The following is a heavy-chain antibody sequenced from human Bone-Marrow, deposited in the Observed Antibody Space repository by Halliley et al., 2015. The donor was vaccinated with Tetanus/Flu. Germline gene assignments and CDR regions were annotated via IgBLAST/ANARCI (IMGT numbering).Heavy chain of an antibody. V-gene: IGHV3-48*02. CDR2: FGDKGTI. Sequence: WVAYFGDKGTIYCGDSVKGRFTISRDNAENSLYLQMNSLRDEDTAIYYCARFDGTTFGPHDYWGQGTLFTVSS. J-gene: IGHJ4*02. CDR3: ARFDGTTFGPHDY. D-gene: IGHD1-1*01.